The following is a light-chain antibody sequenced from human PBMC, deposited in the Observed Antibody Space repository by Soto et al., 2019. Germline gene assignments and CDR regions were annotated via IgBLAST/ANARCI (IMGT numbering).Light chain of an antibody. CDR2: DVS. CDR3: GSSTSSSTLGV. Sequence: QSALTQPASVSGSPGQSITISCTGTSSDVGGYNYVSWYQQHPGKAPKLMIYDVSNRPSGVSNRFSGSKSGNTASLTISGRPPGDEADYYCGSSTSSSTLGVFGTGTKLTAL. V-gene: IGLV2-14*01. CDR1: SSDVGGYNY. J-gene: IGLJ1*01.